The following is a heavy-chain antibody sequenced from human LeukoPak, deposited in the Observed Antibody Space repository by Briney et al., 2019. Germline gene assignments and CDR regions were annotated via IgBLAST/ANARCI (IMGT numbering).Heavy chain of an antibody. Sequence: PGGSLRLSCAASGFTLDTYGMHWVRQAPGKGLEWVTFIRYDGTNQKYADSVKGRFTISRDTSKNTLNLQMNGLRDDDTAVYYCAKGQAFHFDYWGQGTLATVSS. CDR2: IRYDGTNQ. CDR3: AKGQAFHFDY. J-gene: IGHJ4*02. D-gene: IGHD3-3*02. CDR1: GFTLDTYG. V-gene: IGHV3-30*02.